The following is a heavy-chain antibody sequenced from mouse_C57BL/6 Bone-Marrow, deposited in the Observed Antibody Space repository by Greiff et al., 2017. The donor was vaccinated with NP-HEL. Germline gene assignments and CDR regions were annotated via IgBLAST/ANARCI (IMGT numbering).Heavy chain of an antibody. V-gene: IGHV10-1*01. CDR2: IRSKSNNYAT. D-gene: IGHD2-3*01. CDR1: GFSFNTYA. J-gene: IGHJ2*01. CDR3: VRQGYDGYYLDY. Sequence: DVQLVESGGGLVQPKGSLKLSCAASGFSFNTYAMNWVRQAPGKGLEWVARIRSKSNNYATYYADSLKDRFTISRDDSESMLYLQMNNLKTEDTAMYYCVRQGYDGYYLDYRGQGTTLTVSS.